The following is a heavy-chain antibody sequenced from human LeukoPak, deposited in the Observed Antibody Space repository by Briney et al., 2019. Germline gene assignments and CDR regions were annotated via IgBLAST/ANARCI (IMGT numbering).Heavy chain of an antibody. CDR3: ARGLSVRGYYYYYYGMDV. J-gene: IGHJ6*02. D-gene: IGHD3-10*01. CDR2: ISYDGSNK. CDR1: GFTFSSYA. V-gene: IGHV3-30-3*01. Sequence: GRSPRLSCAASGFTFSSYAMHWVRQAPGRGLEWVAVISYDGSNKSYADSVKGRFTISRDNSKNTLYLQMNSLRAEDTTLYYCARGLSVRGYYYYYYGMDVWGQGTTVTVSS.